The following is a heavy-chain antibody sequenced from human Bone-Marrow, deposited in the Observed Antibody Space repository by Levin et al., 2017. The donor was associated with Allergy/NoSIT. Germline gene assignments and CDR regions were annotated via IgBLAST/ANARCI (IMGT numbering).Heavy chain of an antibody. CDR1: GYTLTDFP. CDR3: AGEVIPADAFDV. J-gene: IGHJ3*01. Sequence: GASVKVSCKVSGYTLTDFPMHWVRQAPGKGLEWMGLFDPEDGELLYAQNFQGRLTMTEDTPTDTAYMELSSVTSEDTAVYYCAGEVIPADAFDVWGQGTEVTVSS. V-gene: IGHV1-24*01. D-gene: IGHD2-2*01. CDR2: FDPEDGEL.